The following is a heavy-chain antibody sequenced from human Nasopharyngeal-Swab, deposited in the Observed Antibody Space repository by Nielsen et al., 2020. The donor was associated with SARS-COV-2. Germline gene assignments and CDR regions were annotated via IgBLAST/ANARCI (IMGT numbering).Heavy chain of an antibody. D-gene: IGHD4-23*01. V-gene: IGHV3-53*01. CDR2: IYSGGST. CDR1: GFTVSTNY. CDR3: AREDYGGNMNY. J-gene: IGHJ4*02. Sequence: GESLKISCAASGFTVSTNYMSWVRQAPGKGLEWVSVIYSGGSTYYADSVKGRFTISRDNAKNSLYLQMNSLRAEDTAVYYCAREDYGGNMNYWGQGTLVSVSS.